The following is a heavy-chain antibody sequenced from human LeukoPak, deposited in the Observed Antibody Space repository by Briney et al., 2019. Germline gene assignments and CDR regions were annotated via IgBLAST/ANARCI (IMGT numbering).Heavy chain of an antibody. Sequence: PGGSLRLSCAASGFTFSSYAMSWVRLAPGKGLEWVSAISGSGGSTYYADSVKGRFTISRDNSKNTLYLQMNSLRAEDTAVYYCAKSITMVRGASFDYWGQGTLVTVSS. V-gene: IGHV3-23*01. CDR3: AKSITMVRGASFDY. J-gene: IGHJ4*02. CDR1: GFTFSSYA. CDR2: ISGSGGST. D-gene: IGHD3-10*01.